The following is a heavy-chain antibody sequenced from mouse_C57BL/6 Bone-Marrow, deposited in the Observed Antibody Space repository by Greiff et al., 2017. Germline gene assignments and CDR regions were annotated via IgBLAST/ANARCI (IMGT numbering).Heavy chain of an antibody. CDR1: GFNIKDDY. CDR2: IDPENGDT. Sequence: VQLQQSGAELVRPGASVKLSCTASGFNIKDDYMHWVKQRPEQGLEWIGWIDPENGDTEYASKFQGKATITADTSSNTAYLQRSSLTSEDTAVYYCTTNLLLRLYYFDYWGQGTTLTVSS. CDR3: TTNLLLRLYYFDY. J-gene: IGHJ2*01. D-gene: IGHD1-1*01. V-gene: IGHV14-4*01.